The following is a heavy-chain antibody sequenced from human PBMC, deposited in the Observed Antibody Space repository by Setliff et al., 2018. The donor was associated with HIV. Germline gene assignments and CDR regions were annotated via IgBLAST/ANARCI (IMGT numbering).Heavy chain of an antibody. CDR1: GYTFTSYY. J-gene: IGHJ4*02. D-gene: IGHD2-15*01. Sequence: GASVKVSCKASGYTFTSYYMHWVRQAPGQGLEWTGIINPSGGNTNTAEKFQGRVTMTTATSSDTAYLYLSSLRSEDTAVYYCVTGEGLRFWGQGTLVTVSS. CDR2: INPSGGNT. CDR3: VTGEGLRF. V-gene: IGHV1-46*01.